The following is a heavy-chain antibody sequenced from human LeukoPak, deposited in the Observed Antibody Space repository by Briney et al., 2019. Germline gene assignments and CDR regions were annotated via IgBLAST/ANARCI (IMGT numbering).Heavy chain of an antibody. Sequence: GGSLRLSCAASGFTFSSYEMNWVRQAPGKGLEWVSYISSSGSTIYYADSVKGRFTISRDNAKNSLYLRMNSLRAEDTAVYYCARGQDSSGWYGDYFDYWGQGTLVTVSS. CDR2: ISSSGSTI. V-gene: IGHV3-48*03. CDR1: GFTFSSYE. D-gene: IGHD6-19*01. J-gene: IGHJ4*02. CDR3: ARGQDSSGWYGDYFDY.